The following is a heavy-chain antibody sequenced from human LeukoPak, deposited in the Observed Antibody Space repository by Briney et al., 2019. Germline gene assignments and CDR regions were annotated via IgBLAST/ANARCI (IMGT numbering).Heavy chain of an antibody. D-gene: IGHD2-2*01. CDR2: ISSSGSTI. J-gene: IGHJ4*02. V-gene: IGHV3-48*04. Sequence: SGGSLRLSCAASGFTFSSYGMHWVRQAPGKGLEWVSYISSSGSTIYYADSVKGRFTISRDNAKNSLYLQMNSLRAEDTAVYYCARDKGGIVVVNGWDYWGQGTLVTVSS. CDR1: GFTFSSYG. CDR3: ARDKGGIVVVNGWDY.